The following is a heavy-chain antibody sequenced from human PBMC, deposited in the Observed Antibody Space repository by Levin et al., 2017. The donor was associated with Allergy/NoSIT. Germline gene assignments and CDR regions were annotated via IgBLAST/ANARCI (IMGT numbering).Heavy chain of an antibody. Sequence: GGSLRLTCAASGFSFSTYGIQWVRQAPGKGLEWVALITSDGSNKYYADPVKGRFTISRDNSKNTVNLQMNSLRAEDTAVYYCAKGGDFDYWGLGTVVTVSS. D-gene: IGHD1-26*01. CDR3: AKGGDFDY. V-gene: IGHV3-30*18. CDR2: ITSDGSNK. J-gene: IGHJ4*02. CDR1: GFSFSTYG.